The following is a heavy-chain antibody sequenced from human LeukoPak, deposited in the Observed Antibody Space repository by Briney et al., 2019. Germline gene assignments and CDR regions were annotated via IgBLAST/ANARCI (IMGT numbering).Heavy chain of an antibody. J-gene: IGHJ6*03. CDR3: AITRLTTVTPYYYYYYYMDV. D-gene: IGHD4-17*01. V-gene: IGHV4-39*01. Sequence: SETLSLTCTVSAGSISSSSYYWGWIRQPPGKGLEWIGSIYYSGSTYYNPSLKSRVTISVDTSKNQFSLKLSSVTAADTAVYYCAITRLTTVTPYYYYYYYMDVWGKGTTVTVSS. CDR2: IYYSGST. CDR1: AGSISSSSYY.